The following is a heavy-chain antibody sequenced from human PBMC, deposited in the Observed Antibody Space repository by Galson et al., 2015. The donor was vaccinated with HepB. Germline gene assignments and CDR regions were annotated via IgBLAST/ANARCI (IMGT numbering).Heavy chain of an antibody. CDR2: INPNSGGT. Sequence: SVKVSCKASGYTFTGYYMHWVRQAPGQGLEWMGWINPNSGGTNYAQKFQGRVTMTRDTSISTAYMELSRLRSDDTAVYYGARGGWNYMFLSRRINWFDPWGQGTLVTVSS. CDR1: GYTFTGYY. J-gene: IGHJ5*02. V-gene: IGHV1-2*02. D-gene: IGHD1-7*01. CDR3: ARGGWNYMFLSRRINWFDP.